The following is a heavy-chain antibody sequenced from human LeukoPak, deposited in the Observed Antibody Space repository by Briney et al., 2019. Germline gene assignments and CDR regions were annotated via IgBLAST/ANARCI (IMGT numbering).Heavy chain of an antibody. V-gene: IGHV1-2*02. Sequence: ASVKVSCKASGYTFTSYDINWVRQATGQGLEWMGWINPNSGGTNYAQKFQGRVTMTRDTSISTAYMELSRLRSDDTAVYYCARGVADGYWGQGTLVTVSS. CDR3: ARGVADGY. CDR2: INPNSGGT. J-gene: IGHJ4*02. CDR1: GYTFTSYD. D-gene: IGHD2-15*01.